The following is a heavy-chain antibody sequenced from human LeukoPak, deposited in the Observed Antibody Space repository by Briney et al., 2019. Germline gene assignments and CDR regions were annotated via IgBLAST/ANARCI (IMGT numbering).Heavy chain of an antibody. D-gene: IGHD6-19*01. Sequence: GGSLRLSCAGSGFIFNNYAMHWVRHPPGKGLEWVSGISWNSGSVDYADSVKGRFTISRDNAKNSLYLQMNSLRVEDTAFYYCAKDNRRHYTSGPNPDSLHWGQGALVTVSS. CDR1: GFIFNNYA. CDR2: ISWNSGSV. V-gene: IGHV3-9*01. CDR3: AKDNRRHYTSGPNPDSLH. J-gene: IGHJ4*02.